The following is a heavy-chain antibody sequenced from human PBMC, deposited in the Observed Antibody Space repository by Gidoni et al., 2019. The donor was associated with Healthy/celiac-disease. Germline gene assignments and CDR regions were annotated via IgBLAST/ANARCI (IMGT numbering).Heavy chain of an antibody. Sequence: QVQLQQWGAGLLKPSETLSLTCAVYGGSFSGYYWSWIRQPPGKGLEWIGEINHSGSTNYNPSLKSRVTISVDTSKNQFSLKLSSVTAADTAVYYCAREFRRWLRGAFDIWGQGTMVTVSS. CDR3: AREFRRWLRGAFDI. V-gene: IGHV4-34*01. J-gene: IGHJ3*02. D-gene: IGHD5-18*01. CDR2: INHSGST. CDR1: GGSFSGYY.